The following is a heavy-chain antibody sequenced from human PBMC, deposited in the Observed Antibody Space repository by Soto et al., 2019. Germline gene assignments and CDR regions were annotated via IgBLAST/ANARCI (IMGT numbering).Heavy chain of an antibody. CDR2: IYYSGST. D-gene: IGHD6-6*01. Sequence: SETLSLTCTVSGGPLSSGSYYWGWIRQPPGKGLEWIGSIYYSGSTYYNPSLKSRVTISVDTSKNQFSLKLSSVTAADTAVYYCARRDSSSIWGYYYYGMDVWGQGTTVTVSS. CDR3: ARRDSSSIWGYYYYGMDV. CDR1: GGPLSSGSYY. J-gene: IGHJ6*02. V-gene: IGHV4-39*01.